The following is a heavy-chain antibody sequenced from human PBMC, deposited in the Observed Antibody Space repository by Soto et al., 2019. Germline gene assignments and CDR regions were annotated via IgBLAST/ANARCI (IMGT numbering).Heavy chain of an antibody. CDR1: GFTFSSYA. CDR2: ISGSGGST. D-gene: IGHD3-16*01. Sequence: EVQLLESGGGLVQTGGSLRLSCAASGFTFSSYAMSWVRQAPGKGLEWVSAISGSGGSTYYADSVKGRFTISRDNSKNPLYLQMNSLRAEDTAVYYCAKDPWGGLVPNWFDPWGQGTLVTVSS. CDR3: AKDPWGGLVPNWFDP. V-gene: IGHV3-23*01. J-gene: IGHJ5*02.